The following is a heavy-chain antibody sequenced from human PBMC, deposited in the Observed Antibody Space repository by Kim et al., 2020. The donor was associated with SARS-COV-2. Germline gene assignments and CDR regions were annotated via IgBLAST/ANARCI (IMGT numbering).Heavy chain of an antibody. CDR1: GGSISSYY. D-gene: IGHD3-10*01. CDR2: IYYSGST. J-gene: IGHJ5*02. CDR3: ARELLSGSSKWFDP. V-gene: IGHV4-59*13. Sequence: SETLSLTCTVSGGSISSYYWSWIRQPPGKGLEWIGYIYYSGSTNYNPSLKSRVTISVDTSKNQFSLKLSSLTAADTAVYYCARELLSGSSKWFDPWGQGTLVTVSS.